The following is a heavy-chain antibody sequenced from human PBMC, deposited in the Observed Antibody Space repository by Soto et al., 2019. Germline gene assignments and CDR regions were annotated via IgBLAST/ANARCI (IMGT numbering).Heavy chain of an antibody. CDR2: IIPLFGTT. J-gene: IGHJ6*02. Sequence: QVQVVPSGVEVRRPGSSVKVSCKADGDTFKTCVISWVRQSPGQGLEWMGGIIPLFGTTDFAQRIQGRLTITTAESTTTAYMELSRLRSEDTATYYYAAELGFGKLSVVWGQGTTVIVSS. V-gene: IGHV1-69*01. CDR1: GDTFKTCV. D-gene: IGHD3-10*01. CDR3: AAELGFGKLSVV.